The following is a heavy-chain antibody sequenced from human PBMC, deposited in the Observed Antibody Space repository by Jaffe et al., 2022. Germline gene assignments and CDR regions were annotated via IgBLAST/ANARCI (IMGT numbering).Heavy chain of an antibody. CDR3: ARHRSYSTRWDDGFDT. CDR2: INLRGNT. D-gene: IGHD1-26*01. CDR1: GYSINGPHF. V-gene: IGHV4-38-2*01. Sequence: QVQLQESGPRLVKPSETPSLTCVVSGYSINGPHFWAWIRQPPGKRMEWIGAINLRGNTYYNPSFKSRVTISVDPSKKEVSLRLISASASDTALYYCARHRSYSTRWDDGFDTWGPGTMVTVSS. J-gene: IGHJ3*02.